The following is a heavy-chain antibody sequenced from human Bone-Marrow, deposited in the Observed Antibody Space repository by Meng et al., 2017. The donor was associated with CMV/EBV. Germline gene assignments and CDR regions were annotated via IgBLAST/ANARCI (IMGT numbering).Heavy chain of an antibody. J-gene: IGHJ5*02. CDR3: ARGVGGYSGYSYWIDP. CDR2: INHSGST. V-gene: IGHV4-34*01. D-gene: IGHD5-12*01. CDR1: GGSFSGYY. Sequence: SETLSLTCAVYGGSFSGYYWSWIRQPPGKGLEWIGEINHSGSTNYNPSLKSRVTISVDTSKNQFSLKRSSVTAADTAVYYCARGVGGYSGYSYWIDPCGQGTLVTVSS.